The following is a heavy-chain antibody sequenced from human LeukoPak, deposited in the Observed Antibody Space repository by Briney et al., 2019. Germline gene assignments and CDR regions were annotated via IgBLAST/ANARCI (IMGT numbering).Heavy chain of an antibody. CDR2: IRNKASGGTT. V-gene: IGHV3-49*03. CDR1: GLIFKDAW. Sequence: GGSLRLSCAASGLIFKDAWMTWFRQAPGKGLEWVSFIRNKASGGTTEHAASVRGRFTTSRDDSKSIAYLQMNSLKTEDTALYYCTRDRIMTDFWGQGTLVTVSS. CDR3: TRDRIMTDF. J-gene: IGHJ4*02. D-gene: IGHD2-15*01.